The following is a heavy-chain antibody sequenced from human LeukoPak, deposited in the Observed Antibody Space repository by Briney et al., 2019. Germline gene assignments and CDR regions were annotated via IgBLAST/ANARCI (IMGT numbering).Heavy chain of an antibody. CDR3: AKDRVGSCSTTSCPIDY. CDR2: ISASGGHT. CDR1: RFTFSNFA. J-gene: IGHJ4*02. D-gene: IGHD2-2*01. V-gene: IGHV3-23*01. Sequence: GGSLRLSCAASRFTFSNFAMSWVRQAPGKGLEWVSAISASGGHTYYADSVKGRFTISRDSSKNTLYLQMNSLRADDTALYYCAKDRVGSCSTTSCPIDYWGQGTLVTVSS.